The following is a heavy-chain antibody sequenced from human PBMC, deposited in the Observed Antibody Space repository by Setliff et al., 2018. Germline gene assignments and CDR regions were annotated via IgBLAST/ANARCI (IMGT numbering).Heavy chain of an antibody. CDR2: IRSKAYGGTT. CDR1: GFTFSSYW. Sequence: GGSLRLTCATSGFTFSSYWMSWVRQAPGKGLEWVGFIRSKAYGGTTEYAASVKGRFTISRDDSKSIAYLQMNSLKTEDTAVYYCTREASVDFWSGYPYYYYMDVWGKGTTVTVSS. J-gene: IGHJ6*03. CDR3: TREASVDFWSGYPYYYYMDV. V-gene: IGHV3-49*04. D-gene: IGHD3-3*01.